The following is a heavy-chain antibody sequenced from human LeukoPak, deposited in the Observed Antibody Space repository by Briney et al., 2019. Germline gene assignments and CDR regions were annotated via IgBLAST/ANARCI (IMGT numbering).Heavy chain of an antibody. CDR1: GITFSSFG. CDR3: ARDGGGGYNQIDF. J-gene: IGHJ4*02. CDR2: VSHDGIQT. Sequence: GGSLRLSCVASGITFSSFGVHWVRQGLVKGLESMAVVSHDGIQTYYADSVKGRFTISRDNSKSTLFLQMNSLRAEDTAVYYCARDGGGGYNQIDFWGQRTLVTVSS. V-gene: IGHV3-30*19. D-gene: IGHD5-24*01.